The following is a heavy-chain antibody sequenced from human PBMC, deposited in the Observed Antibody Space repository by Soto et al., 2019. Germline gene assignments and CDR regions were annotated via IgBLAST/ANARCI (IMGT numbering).Heavy chain of an antibody. CDR2: IYYSGST. CDR3: ARSIAATAGAFDI. V-gene: IGHV4-31*03. Sequence: TSETLSLTCTVSGGSISSGGYYWSWIRQHPGKGLEWIGYIYYSGSTYYNPSLKSRVTISVDTAKNQFSLKLSSVTAADTAVYYCARSIAATAGAFDIWGQGTMVTVTS. J-gene: IGHJ3*02. CDR1: GGSISSGGYY. D-gene: IGHD6-6*01.